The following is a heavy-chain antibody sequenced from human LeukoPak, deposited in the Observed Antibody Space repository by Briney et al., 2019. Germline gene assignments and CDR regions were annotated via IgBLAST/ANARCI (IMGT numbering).Heavy chain of an antibody. J-gene: IGHJ1*01. D-gene: IGHD6-19*01. Sequence: GGSLRLSCAASGFTFSDYYMSWIRQAPGKGLEWVSYISSSGSTIYYADSVKGRFTNSRDNAKNSLYLQMNSLRAEDTAVYYCARPRQQQWLGTVEYFQHWGQGTLVTVSS. CDR1: GFTFSDYY. V-gene: IGHV3-11*01. CDR3: ARPRQQQWLGTVEYFQH. CDR2: ISSSGSTI.